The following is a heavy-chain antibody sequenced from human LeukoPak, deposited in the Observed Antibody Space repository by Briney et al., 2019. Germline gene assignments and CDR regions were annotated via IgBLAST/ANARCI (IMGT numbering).Heavy chain of an antibody. J-gene: IGHJ4*02. CDR3: ASRPAGTTGYGVFDY. CDR1: GASMSNHY. D-gene: IGHD1-14*01. V-gene: IGHV4-59*11. CDR2: IYDSETT. Sequence: SQTLSLTCTVSGASMSNHYWCWSWNPPGTGLERNGYIYDSETTNYNPSLTRQFTMSVSTSKCESSLRLTSVSAADTALYYCASRPAGTTGYGVFDYWSRGTLVTVSS.